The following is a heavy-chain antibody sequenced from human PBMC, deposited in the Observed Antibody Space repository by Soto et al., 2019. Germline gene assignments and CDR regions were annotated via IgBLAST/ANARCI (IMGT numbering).Heavy chain of an antibody. J-gene: IGHJ4*02. CDR2: IWYDGSNK. D-gene: IGHD1-26*01. Sequence: QVQLVESGGGGSQLGRPRKLPCAGSGFTFSSYGMHGFRRAPGKGLEWVAVIWYDGSNKYYADSVKGRFTISRDNSKNTLYLQMNSLRAEDTAVYYCARDPHPGIGGSSDYWGQGTLVTVSS. V-gene: IGHV3-33*01. CDR1: GFTFSSYG. CDR3: ARDPHPGIGGSSDY.